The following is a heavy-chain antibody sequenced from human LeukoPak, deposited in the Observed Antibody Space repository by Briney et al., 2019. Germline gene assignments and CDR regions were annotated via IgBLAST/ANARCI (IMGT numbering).Heavy chain of an antibody. CDR2: INHSGST. V-gene: IGHV4-34*01. Sequence: PSETLSLTCAVYGGSFSGYYWSWIRQPPGKGLEWIGEINHSGSTNYNPSLKSRVTISVDTSKNQFSLKLSSVTAADTAVYYCARAPRAYYGSGSYLGYWGQGTLVTVSS. CDR3: ARAPRAYYGSGSYLGY. CDR1: GGSFSGYY. J-gene: IGHJ4*02. D-gene: IGHD3-10*01.